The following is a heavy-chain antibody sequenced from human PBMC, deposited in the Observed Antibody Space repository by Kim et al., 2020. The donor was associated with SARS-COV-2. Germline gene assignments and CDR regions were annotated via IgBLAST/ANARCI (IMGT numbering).Heavy chain of an antibody. Sequence: SETLSLTCAVSGASVSNYDWWTWVRHSPVKGLEWIGNIFHSGRSNYNPSFKSRVTMSVDTSTNQISLKMKSVIAADTATYYCVRDLGGGSGTFDSWGPGTPVIVS. D-gene: IGHD3-10*01. V-gene: IGHV4-4*02. CDR2: IFHSGRS. J-gene: IGHJ4*02. CDR3: VRDLGGGSGTFDS. CDR1: GASVSNYDW.